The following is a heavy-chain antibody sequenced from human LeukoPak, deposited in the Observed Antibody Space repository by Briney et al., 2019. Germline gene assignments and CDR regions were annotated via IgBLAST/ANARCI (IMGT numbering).Heavy chain of an antibody. Sequence: TLSLTCTVSGGSIISYYWSWIRQPPGKALEWLARIDWDDDKYYSTSLKTRLTISKDTSKNQVVLTMTNMDPVDTGTYYCARSQVVTTTHDAFDIWGQGTMVTVSS. CDR2: IDWDDDK. V-gene: IGHV2-70*11. CDR3: ARSQVVTTTHDAFDI. D-gene: IGHD2-21*02. J-gene: IGHJ3*02. CDR1: GGSIISYYW.